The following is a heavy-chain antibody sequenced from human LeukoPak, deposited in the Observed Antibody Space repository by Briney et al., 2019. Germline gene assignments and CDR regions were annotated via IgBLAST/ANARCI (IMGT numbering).Heavy chain of an antibody. D-gene: IGHD2-21*01. Sequence: SVKVSCKASGGAFSSYAISWVRQAPGQGLEWMGRIIPILGIANYAQKFQGRVTITADKSTSTAYMELSSLRSEDTAVYYCARGRGGEGSDYWGQGTLVTVSS. CDR2: IIPILGIA. J-gene: IGHJ4*02. V-gene: IGHV1-69*04. CDR3: ARGRGGEGSDY. CDR1: GGAFSSYA.